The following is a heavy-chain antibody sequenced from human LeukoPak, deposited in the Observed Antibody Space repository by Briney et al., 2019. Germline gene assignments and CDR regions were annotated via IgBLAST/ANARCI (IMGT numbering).Heavy chain of an antibody. Sequence: PSETLSLTCTVSGDSISSYYWSCIRQPPGKGLEWIGYIYYSGSTNYNPSLKSRVTISVDTSKNHFSLKLSSVTAADTAVYYCAVHKMTAILSWFYPWGQGTLVTVSS. D-gene: IGHD2-21*02. J-gene: IGHJ5*02. CDR3: AVHKMTAILSWFYP. V-gene: IGHV4-59*08. CDR1: GDSISSYY. CDR2: IYYSGST.